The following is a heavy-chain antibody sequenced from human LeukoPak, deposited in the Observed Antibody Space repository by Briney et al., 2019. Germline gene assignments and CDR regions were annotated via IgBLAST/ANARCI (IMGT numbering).Heavy chain of an antibody. Sequence: SETLSLTCTVPGGSISSGGYYWSWIRQHPGKGLEWIGYIYYSGSTYYNPSLKSRVTISVDTSKNQFSLKLSSVTAADTAVYYCARARGYSYGSLDYWGQGTLVTVSS. CDR3: ARARGYSYGSLDY. D-gene: IGHD5-18*01. V-gene: IGHV4-31*03. CDR2: IYYSGST. CDR1: GGSISSGGYY. J-gene: IGHJ4*02.